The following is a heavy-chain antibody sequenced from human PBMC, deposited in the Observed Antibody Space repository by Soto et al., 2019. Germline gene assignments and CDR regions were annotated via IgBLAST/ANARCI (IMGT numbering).Heavy chain of an antibody. J-gene: IGHJ4*02. CDR2: INSDGSST. CDR1: GFTFSSYW. CDR3: AREGYRGYDYDY. V-gene: IGHV3-74*01. Sequence: GGSLRLSCAASGFTFSSYWMHWVRQAPGKGLVWVSRINSDGSSTSYADSVKGRFTISRDNAKNTLYLQMNSLRAEDTAVYYCAREGYRGYDYDYRGQGTLVTVSS. D-gene: IGHD5-12*01.